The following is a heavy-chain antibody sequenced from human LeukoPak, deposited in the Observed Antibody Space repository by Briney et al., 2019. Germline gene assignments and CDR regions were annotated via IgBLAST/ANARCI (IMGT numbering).Heavy chain of an antibody. CDR2: IIPIFGTA. D-gene: IGHD6-13*01. Sequence: SVKVSCKASGGTFSSYAISWVRQAPGQGLEWMGGIIPIFGTANYAQKFQGRVTITADKSTSTAYMELSSLRSEDTAVYYCAKGPIPAADPYNWFDPWGQGTLVTVSS. CDR3: AKGPIPAADPYNWFDP. CDR1: GGTFSSYA. J-gene: IGHJ5*02. V-gene: IGHV1-69*06.